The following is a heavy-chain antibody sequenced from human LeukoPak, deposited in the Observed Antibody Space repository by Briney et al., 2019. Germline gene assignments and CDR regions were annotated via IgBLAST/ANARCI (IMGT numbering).Heavy chain of an antibody. Sequence: MTSETLSLTCAVSGGSISSSNWWSWVRQPPGKGLAWIGEIYHSGSTNYNPSLKSRVTISVDKSKNQFSLKLSSVTAADTAVYYCARGYSSGWYYFDYWGQGTLVTVSS. CDR3: ARGYSSGWYYFDY. V-gene: IGHV4-4*02. J-gene: IGHJ4*02. D-gene: IGHD6-19*01. CDR2: IYHSGST. CDR1: GGSISSSNW.